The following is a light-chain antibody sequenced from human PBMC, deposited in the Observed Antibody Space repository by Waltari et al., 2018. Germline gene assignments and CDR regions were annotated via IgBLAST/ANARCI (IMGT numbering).Light chain of an antibody. J-gene: IGKJ5*01. V-gene: IGKV1-9*01. CDR1: QGISNY. CDR2: AAS. Sequence: DIQLTQSPSFLSASVGDRVTITCLASQGISNYLAWYQQKPGKAPKLLIYAASTLQSGVPSRFSGSGSGTEFTLTISSLQPEDFATYYCQQLNSYPAITFGQGTRLEIK. CDR3: QQLNSYPAIT.